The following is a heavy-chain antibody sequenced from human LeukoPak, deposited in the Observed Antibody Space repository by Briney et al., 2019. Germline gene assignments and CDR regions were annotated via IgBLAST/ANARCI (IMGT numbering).Heavy chain of an antibody. D-gene: IGHD2-15*01. Sequence: GGSLRLSCTASGFTFIDYYKSWIRQAPGKGLEWVSYISNSGQTMYYADSLKGRFTISRDNANNSLYLQMNSLRAEDTAVYYCARVELWYDAFDIWGQGTMVTVSS. V-gene: IGHV3-11*01. CDR1: GFTFIDYY. CDR3: ARVELWYDAFDI. J-gene: IGHJ3*02. CDR2: ISNSGQTM.